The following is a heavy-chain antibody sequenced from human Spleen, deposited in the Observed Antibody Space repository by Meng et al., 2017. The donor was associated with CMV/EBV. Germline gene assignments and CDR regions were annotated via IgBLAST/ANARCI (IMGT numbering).Heavy chain of an antibody. V-gene: IGHV1-46*01. CDR1: GYTFTSYY. D-gene: IGHD3-10*01. Sequence: ASVKVSCKASGYTFTSYYMHWVRQAPGQGLEWMGIINPSGGSTSYAQKFQGRVTITRDTSTSTVYMELSSLRSEDTAVYYCARDGSGWFGATFHYYYGMDVWGQGTTVTVSS. CDR2: INPSGGST. J-gene: IGHJ6*02. CDR3: ARDGSGWFGATFHYYYGMDV.